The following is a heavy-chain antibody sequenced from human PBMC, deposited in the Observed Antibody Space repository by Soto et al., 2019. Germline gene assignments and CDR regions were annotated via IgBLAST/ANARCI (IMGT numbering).Heavy chain of an antibody. J-gene: IGHJ4*02. V-gene: IGHV4-30-4*01. Sequence: SETLSLTCTVSGGSISSADYYWSWIRQPPGKGLDWIGFMHYSGDTDYNPSLKSRVTVSVDTYKNQFSLKLSSVTAADTAVYYCDRGSATYPTPFEYWGKGNLVT. CDR2: MHYSGDT. CDR3: DRGSATYPTPFEY. D-gene: IGHD2-15*01. CDR1: GGSISSADYY.